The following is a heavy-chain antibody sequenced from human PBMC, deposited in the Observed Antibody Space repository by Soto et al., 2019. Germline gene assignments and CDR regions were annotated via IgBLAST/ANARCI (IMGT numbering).Heavy chain of an antibody. Sequence: EVQLVESGGGLVQPGGSLRLSCAASGFTFSSYSMNWVRQAPGKGLDWVSYISSSSGTIYYADSVKGRFTISRDNAKNSLYRQMNSLRAEDTDGYYCARDSTPRSIDAWGQGTLVTVSS. J-gene: IGHJ5*02. V-gene: IGHV3-48*01. CDR3: ARDSTPRSIDA. CDR2: ISSSSGTI. CDR1: GFTFSSYS.